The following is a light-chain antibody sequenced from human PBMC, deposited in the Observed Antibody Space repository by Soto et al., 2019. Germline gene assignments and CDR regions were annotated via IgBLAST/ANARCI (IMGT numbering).Light chain of an antibody. CDR3: QQSYSTRRT. CDR2: AAS. V-gene: IGKV1-39*01. CDR1: QSISSY. J-gene: IGKJ1*01. Sequence: DIQMTQSPSSLSASVGDRVTITCRASQSISSYLNWYQQKPGKAPKLLIYAASSLQSGVPSRFSGSGSGTDFTLTISSLQPEDFATYYCQQSYSTRRTFCQGTKVEIK.